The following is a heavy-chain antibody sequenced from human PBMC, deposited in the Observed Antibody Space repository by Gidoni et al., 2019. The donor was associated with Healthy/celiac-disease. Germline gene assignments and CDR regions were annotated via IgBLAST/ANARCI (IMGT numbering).Heavy chain of an antibody. CDR3: ARGAGEYIRGFDF. J-gene: IGHJ4*02. CDR2: IWYDGSNK. Sequence: VQLVESGGGVVQPGRSLRLSCAASGFTFSSYGMHWVRQAPGKGLEWVAVIWYDGSNKYYADSVKGRFTISRDNSKNTLYLQMNSLRAEDTAVYYCARGAGEYIRGFDFWGQGTLVTVSS. D-gene: IGHD5-12*01. CDR1: GFTFSSYG. V-gene: IGHV3-33*01.